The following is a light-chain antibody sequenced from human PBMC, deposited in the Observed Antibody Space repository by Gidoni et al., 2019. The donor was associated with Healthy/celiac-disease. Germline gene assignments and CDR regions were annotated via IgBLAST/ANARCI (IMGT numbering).Light chain of an antibody. Sequence: DIVMTQSPDSLAVSLGERATINCKSSQSVLYSSNNKNYLAWYQQKPGQPPKLLIYWAYTRESGVTDRFSGSGTGTDFTLTISSLQAEDVAVYYCQQYYSTPWTFGQXTKVEIK. CDR1: QSVLYSSNNKNY. CDR3: QQYYSTPWT. CDR2: WAY. V-gene: IGKV4-1*01. J-gene: IGKJ1*01.